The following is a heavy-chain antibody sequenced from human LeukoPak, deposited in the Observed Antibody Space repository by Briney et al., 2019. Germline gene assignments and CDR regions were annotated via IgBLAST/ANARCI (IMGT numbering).Heavy chain of an antibody. CDR1: GYTFTSYY. CDR2: INPSGGST. D-gene: IGHD1-26*01. Sequence: ASVKVSCKASGYTFTSYYMHWVRQAPGQGLEWMGIINPSGGSTSYAQKFQGRVTMTRDTSTSTVYVELSSLRSEDTAVYYCAGASGSYGEGFDYWGQGTLVTVSS. V-gene: IGHV1-46*03. J-gene: IGHJ4*02. CDR3: AGASGSYGEGFDY.